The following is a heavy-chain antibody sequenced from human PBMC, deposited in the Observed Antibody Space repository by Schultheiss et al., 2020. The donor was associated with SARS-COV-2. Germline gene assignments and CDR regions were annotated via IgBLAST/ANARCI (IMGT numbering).Heavy chain of an antibody. D-gene: IGHD7-27*01. CDR2: IKTKGDGGTT. CDR3: NWDHDFYYTMDV. J-gene: IGHJ6*02. Sequence: GGSLRLSCAASGFTFGDAWMTWVRQAPGRGLEWVGRIKTKGDGGTTDYTAPVKGRFTISRDDSKNTLYLEMNSLKTEDTAVYYCNWDHDFYYTMDVWGQGTTVTVSS. CDR1: GFTFGDAW. V-gene: IGHV3-15*01.